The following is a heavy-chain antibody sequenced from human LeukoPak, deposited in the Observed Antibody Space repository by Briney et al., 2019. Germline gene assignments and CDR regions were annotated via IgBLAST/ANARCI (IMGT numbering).Heavy chain of an antibody. V-gene: IGHV4-59*12. J-gene: IGHJ4*02. CDR3: ASYDSSGYYLGY. CDR2: IYYSGST. Sequence: SETLSLTCTVSGGSISSYYWSWIRQPPGKGLEWIGYIYYSGSTNYNPSLKSRVTISVDTSKNQFSLKLSSVTAADTAVYYCASYDSSGYYLGYWGQGTLVTVSS. CDR1: GGSISSYY. D-gene: IGHD3-22*01.